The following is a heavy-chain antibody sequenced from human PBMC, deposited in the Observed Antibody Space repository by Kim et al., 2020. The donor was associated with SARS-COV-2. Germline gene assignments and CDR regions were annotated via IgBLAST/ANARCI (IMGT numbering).Heavy chain of an antibody. CDR3: ARHLSSGWYPFDY. D-gene: IGHD6-19*01. CDR2: IYYSGST. J-gene: IGHJ4*02. CDR1: GGSISSSSYY. V-gene: IGHV4-39*01. Sequence: SETLSLTCTVSGGSISSSSYYWGWIRQPPGKGLEWIGSIYYSGSTYYNPSLKSRVTISVDTSKNQFSLKLSSVTAADTAVYYCARHLSSGWYPFDYWGPG.